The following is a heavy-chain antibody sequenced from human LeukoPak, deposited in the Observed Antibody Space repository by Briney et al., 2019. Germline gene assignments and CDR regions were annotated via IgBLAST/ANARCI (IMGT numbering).Heavy chain of an antibody. Sequence: PGRSLRLSCAASGFTFSSYGMHWVRQAPGKGLEWVAVISYDGSNKYYADSVKGRFTISRDNSKNTLYLQMNSLRAEDTAVYYCARDLTHSDFDYWGQGTLVTVSS. V-gene: IGHV3-30*03. D-gene: IGHD6-13*01. J-gene: IGHJ4*02. CDR1: GFTFSSYG. CDR3: ARDLTHSDFDY. CDR2: ISYDGSNK.